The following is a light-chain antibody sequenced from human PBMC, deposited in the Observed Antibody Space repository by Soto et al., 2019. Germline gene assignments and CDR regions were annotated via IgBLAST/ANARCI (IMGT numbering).Light chain of an antibody. V-gene: IGKV1-5*01. CDR3: QQYQSYSET. J-gene: IGKJ1*01. Sequence: DIQMTQSPSTLSASVGDRVTITCRASQSVSTRLAWYQQKPGKAPKLLIYDASSLQTGVPSRFSGRGSGAEFTLTISSLQPDDFATYYCQQYQSYSETFGHGTKLEIK. CDR2: DAS. CDR1: QSVSTR.